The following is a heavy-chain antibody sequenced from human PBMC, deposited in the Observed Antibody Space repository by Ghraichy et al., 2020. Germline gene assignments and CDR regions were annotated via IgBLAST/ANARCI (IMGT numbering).Heavy chain of an antibody. V-gene: IGHV3-9*01. CDR2: ISWNSGSI. D-gene: IGHD2-2*01. J-gene: IGHJ3*01. CDR3: AKDIEGVVPN. CDR1: GFTFDDYA. Sequence: ALRLSCAASGFTFDDYAMHWVRQAPGKGLEWVSGISWNSGSIGYADSVKGRFTISRDNAKNSLYLQMNSLRAEDTALYYCAKDIEGVVPNWGQGTMVTVSS.